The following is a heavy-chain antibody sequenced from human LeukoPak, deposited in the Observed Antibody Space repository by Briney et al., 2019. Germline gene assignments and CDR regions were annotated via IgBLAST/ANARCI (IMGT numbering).Heavy chain of an antibody. CDR1: GFLLRNYA. V-gene: IGHV3-23*03. CDR3: VRGTAENSIYGH. D-gene: IGHD3-3*02. J-gene: IGHJ4*02. CDR2: VYGGGGGT. Sequence: PGGSLRLSCAASGFLLRNYATSWIRQGPGKGLEWVSFVYGGGGGTYYADSVRGRFTVSRDISKNTVYLQMDSLWPEDTAIYYCVRGTAENSIYGHWGQGTLVTVSS.